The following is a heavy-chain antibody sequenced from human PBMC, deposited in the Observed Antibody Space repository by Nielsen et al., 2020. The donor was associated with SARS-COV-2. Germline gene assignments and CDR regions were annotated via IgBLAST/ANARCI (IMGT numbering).Heavy chain of an antibody. D-gene: IGHD3-22*01. CDR2: INAGNGNT. CDR3: AREGVGTNDSSGYYYYYYYYGMDV. CDR1: GYTFTSYA. Sequence: ASVKVSCKASGYTFTSYAMHWVRQAPGQRLEWMGWINAGNGNTKYSQKFQGRVTITRDTSASTAYMELSSLRSEDTAVYYCAREGVGTNDSSGYYYYYYYYGMDVWGQGTTVTVSS. J-gene: IGHJ6*02. V-gene: IGHV1-3*01.